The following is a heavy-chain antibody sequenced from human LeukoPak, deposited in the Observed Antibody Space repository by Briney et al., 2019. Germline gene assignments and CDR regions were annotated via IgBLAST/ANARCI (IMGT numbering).Heavy chain of an antibody. CDR2: ISDSGGST. J-gene: IGHJ4*02. CDR3: AKRGVVIRVILVGFHKEAYYFDS. Sequence: GGSLRLSCAVSGITLSNYGMSWVRQAPGKVLEWVAGISDSGGSTNYADSVKGRLTISRDNPKNTVYLQMNSRRAEDTAVYFCAKRGVVIRVILVGFHKEAYYFDSWGQGALVTVSS. CDR1: GITLSNYG. D-gene: IGHD3-22*01. V-gene: IGHV3-23*01.